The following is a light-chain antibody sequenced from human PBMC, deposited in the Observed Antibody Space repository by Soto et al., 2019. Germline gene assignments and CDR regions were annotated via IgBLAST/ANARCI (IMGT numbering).Light chain of an antibody. J-gene: IGLJ3*02. Sequence: QSVLTQPPSMSGAPGQTVTISCTGSSTNIGGGYDVHWYQHLPGTAPKLLIYGNSNRPSGVPDRFSGSKSGTSASLAITGPESEGEADYYYQSHDNSLGTWVFGGGTKPTVL. V-gene: IGLV1-40*01. CDR1: STNIGGGYD. CDR3: QSHDNSLGTWV. CDR2: GNS.